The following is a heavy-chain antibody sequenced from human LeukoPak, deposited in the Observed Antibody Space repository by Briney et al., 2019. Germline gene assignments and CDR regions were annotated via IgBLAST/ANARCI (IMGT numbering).Heavy chain of an antibody. CDR3: AAGRLGELSSYFDY. V-gene: IGHV3-30-3*01. J-gene: IGHJ4*02. CDR1: GFTFSSYA. Sequence: GGSLRLSCAASGFTFSSYARHWVRQAPGKGLEWVAVISYDGSNKYYADSVKGRFTISRDNCKNTLDLQMNSLRAEDTAVYYCAAGRLGELSSYFDYWGQGTLVTVSS. CDR2: ISYDGSNK. D-gene: IGHD3-16*02.